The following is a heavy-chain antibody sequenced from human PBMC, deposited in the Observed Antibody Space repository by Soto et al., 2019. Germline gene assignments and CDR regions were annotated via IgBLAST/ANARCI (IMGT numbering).Heavy chain of an antibody. CDR2: IGVSGGST. CDR1: RFTFSNFA. CDR3: AKVMYTWNDVAAFDS. Sequence: GGSLRLSCAASRFTFSNFAMSWVRQAPGKGLEWISSIGVSGGSTYYTDSVRGRFTISRDNSKNTLYLQMNSLRVEDTALHYCAKVMYTWNDVAAFDSWGQGTLVTVSS. V-gene: IGHV3-23*01. J-gene: IGHJ4*02. D-gene: IGHD1-1*01.